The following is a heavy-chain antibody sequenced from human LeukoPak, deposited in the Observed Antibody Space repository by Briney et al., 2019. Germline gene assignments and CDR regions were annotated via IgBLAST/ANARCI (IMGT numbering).Heavy chain of an antibody. Sequence: GESLKISCKGSGYSFTSYWIGWVRQMPGKGLEWMGIIYPGDSDTRYSPSFQGQVTISADKSISTAYLQWSSLKASDTAMYYCARHRRGAARPKSEIDYWGQGTLVTVSS. J-gene: IGHJ4*02. CDR3: ARHRRGAARPKSEIDY. V-gene: IGHV5-51*01. CDR2: IYPGDSDT. D-gene: IGHD6-6*01. CDR1: GYSFTSYW.